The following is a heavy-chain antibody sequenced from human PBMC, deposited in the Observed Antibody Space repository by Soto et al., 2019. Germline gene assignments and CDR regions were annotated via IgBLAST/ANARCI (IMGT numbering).Heavy chain of an antibody. J-gene: IGHJ4*02. CDR3: ARESSLMTTVTRFDY. V-gene: IGHV1-69*06. CDR2: IIPIFGTA. Sequence: QVQLVQSGAEVKKPGSSVKVSCKASGGTFSSYAISWVRQAPGQGLEWMGGIIPIFGTANYAQKFQCRVTITADKSTCTAEMELSILISEDTVVYYCARESSLMTTVTRFDYWGQGTLVTVSS. CDR1: GGTFSSYA. D-gene: IGHD4-17*01.